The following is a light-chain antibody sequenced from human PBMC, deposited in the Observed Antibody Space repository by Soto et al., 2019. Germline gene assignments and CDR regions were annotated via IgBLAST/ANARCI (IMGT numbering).Light chain of an antibody. Sequence: EIVMTQSPATLSVSPGERATLSCRASQSVSSKLAWYQQKPGQAPRLLVYGASTRATGIPARFSGSGSGTDFTLTISSLQSEDFAVYYCQQYNNWPTWTFGQGTKVEIK. V-gene: IGKV3-15*01. CDR3: QQYNNWPTWT. CDR2: GAS. J-gene: IGKJ1*01. CDR1: QSVSSK.